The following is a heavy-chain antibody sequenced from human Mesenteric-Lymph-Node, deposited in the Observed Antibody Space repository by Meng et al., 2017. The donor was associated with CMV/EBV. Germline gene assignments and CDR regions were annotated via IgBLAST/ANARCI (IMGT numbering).Heavy chain of an antibody. CDR3: ARANLHTHMDV. CDR1: GGSISSSSYY. CDR2: INYSGST. V-gene: IGHV4-39*07. D-gene: IGHD4-11*01. Sequence: SETLSLTCTVSGGSISSSSYYWGWIRQPPGKGLEWIGSINYSGSTYYNPSLRSRVTISVDTSKNQFSLRLTSVTAADTAVYYCARANLHTHMDVWGQGTTVTVSS. J-gene: IGHJ6*02.